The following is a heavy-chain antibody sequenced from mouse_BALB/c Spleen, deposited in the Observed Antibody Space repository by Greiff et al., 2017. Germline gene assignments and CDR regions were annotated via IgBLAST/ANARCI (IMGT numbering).Heavy chain of an antibody. CDR1: GFTFSDYY. D-gene: IGHD1-1*01. CDR2: ISDGGSYT. V-gene: IGHV5-4*02. CDR3: ASYYYGSSYSWFAY. Sequence: EVQVVESGGGLVKPGGSLKLSCAASGFTFSDYYMYWVRQTPEKRLEWVATISDGGSYTYYPDSVKGRFTISRDNAKNNLYLQMSSLKSEDTAMYYCASYYYGSSYSWFAYWGQGTLVTVSA. J-gene: IGHJ3*01.